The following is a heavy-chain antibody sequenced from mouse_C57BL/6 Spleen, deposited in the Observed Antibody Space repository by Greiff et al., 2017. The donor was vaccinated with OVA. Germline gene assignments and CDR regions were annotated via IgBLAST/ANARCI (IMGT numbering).Heavy chain of an antibody. CDR3: TIYYGNYVDLAWFAY. J-gene: IGHJ3*01. D-gene: IGHD2-1*01. CDR2: IDPEDGDT. Sequence: EVQLVESGAELVRPGASVKLSCTASGFNIKDYYMHWVKQRPEQGLEWIGRIDPEDGDTEYAPKFQGKATMTADTSSNTAYLQLSSLTSEDTAVYYCTIYYGNYVDLAWFAYWGQGTLVTVSA. CDR1: GFNIKDYY. V-gene: IGHV14-1*01.